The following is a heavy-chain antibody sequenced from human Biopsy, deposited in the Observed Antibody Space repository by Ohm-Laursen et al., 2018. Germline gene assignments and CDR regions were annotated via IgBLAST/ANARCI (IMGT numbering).Heavy chain of an antibody. CDR2: INPHSGTT. V-gene: IGHV1-18*01. CDR1: GYTFTTYG. D-gene: IGHD1-1*01. J-gene: IGHJ4*02. CDR3: AADINVWNVNY. Sequence: ASVKVSCKASGYTFTTYGITWVRQAPGQGLEWMGWINPHSGTTKFAQDFQGRVTMTRDTSITTAYMELRSLRSEDTAVYYCAADINVWNVNYWGQGTQVTVSS.